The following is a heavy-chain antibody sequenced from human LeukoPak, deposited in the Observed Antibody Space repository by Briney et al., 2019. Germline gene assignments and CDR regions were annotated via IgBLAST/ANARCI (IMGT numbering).Heavy chain of an antibody. CDR2: ISTSGTTI. Sequence: GGSLRLSCAASGFTFSDYYMSWIRQAPGKGLEWVSCISTSGTTIYYVDSVKGRFTISRDNAKNTLYLQMNSLRAEDTAVYYCAKRMAVDYFDYWGQGTLDTVSS. V-gene: IGHV3-11*04. J-gene: IGHJ4*02. CDR3: AKRMAVDYFDY. CDR1: GFTFSDYY. D-gene: IGHD5-24*01.